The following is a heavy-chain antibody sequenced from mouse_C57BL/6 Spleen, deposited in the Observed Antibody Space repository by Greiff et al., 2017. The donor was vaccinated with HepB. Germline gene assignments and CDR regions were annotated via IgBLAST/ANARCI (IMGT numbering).Heavy chain of an antibody. CDR2: IDPSDSET. D-gene: IGHD2-3*01. Sequence: VQLQQSGAELVRPGSSVKLSCKASGYTFTSYWMHWVKQRPIQGLEWIGNIDPSDSETHYNQKFKDKATLTVDKSSSTAYMQLSSLTSEDSAVYYCARNRYYAMDYWGQGTSVTVSS. V-gene: IGHV1-52*01. CDR3: ARNRYYAMDY. J-gene: IGHJ4*01. CDR1: GYTFTSYW.